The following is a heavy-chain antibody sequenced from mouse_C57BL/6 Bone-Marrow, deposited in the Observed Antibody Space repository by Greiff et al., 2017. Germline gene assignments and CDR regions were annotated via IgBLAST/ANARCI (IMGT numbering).Heavy chain of an antibody. Sequence: DVMLVESGGGLVKPGGSLKLSCAASGFTFSSYAMSWVRQTPETRLEWVATISDGGSYTDYPDNVKGRFTISRDKAKNNLYLQLSHLKSEDTAMYYCARVGDGYFLYAMDYWGQGTSVTVSS. J-gene: IGHJ4*01. D-gene: IGHD2-3*01. CDR3: ARVGDGYFLYAMDY. CDR2: ISDGGSYT. CDR1: GFTFSSYA. V-gene: IGHV5-4*03.